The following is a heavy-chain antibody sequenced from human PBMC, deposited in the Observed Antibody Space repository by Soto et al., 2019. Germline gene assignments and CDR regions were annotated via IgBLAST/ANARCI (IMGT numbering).Heavy chain of an antibody. Sequence: SETLSLTCTVSGGSISSYYWSWIRQPPGKGLEWIGYIYYSGGTNYNPSLKSRVTISVDTSKNQFSLKLSSVTAAETAVYYCARNYGYAFDIWGQGTMVTVSS. CDR1: GGSISSYY. J-gene: IGHJ3*02. V-gene: IGHV4-59*08. CDR3: ARNYGYAFDI. D-gene: IGHD4-17*01. CDR2: IYYSGGT.